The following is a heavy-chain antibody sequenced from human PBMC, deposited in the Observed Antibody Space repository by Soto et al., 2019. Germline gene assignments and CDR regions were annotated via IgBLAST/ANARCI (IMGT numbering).Heavy chain of an antibody. Sequence: QLQLQESGPGLVKPSETLSLTCTVSGGSISSSGYYWGWIRQPPGKVLEWIGTIYYSGSTYYNPSLKSRVTISVDTSKNQFSLKLSSVTAADTAVYYCATSNWFDPWGQGTLVTVSS. CDR1: GGSISSSGYY. CDR3: ATSNWFDP. V-gene: IGHV4-39*01. J-gene: IGHJ5*02. CDR2: IYYSGST.